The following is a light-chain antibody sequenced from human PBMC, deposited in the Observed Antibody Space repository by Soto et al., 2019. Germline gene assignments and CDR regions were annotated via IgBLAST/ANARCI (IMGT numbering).Light chain of an antibody. V-gene: IGLV2-14*01. J-gene: IGLJ1*01. CDR3: NSYKSRYTFV. Sequence: QSVLTQPASVSGSPGQSITISCTGTSNDVGGYNYVSWYQQHPGKAPKLMIYEVNNRPSEVSNRFSGSKSGNTASLTISGLQNEEEADYYCNSYKSRYTFVLGTGTKVTV. CDR2: EVN. CDR1: SNDVGGYNY.